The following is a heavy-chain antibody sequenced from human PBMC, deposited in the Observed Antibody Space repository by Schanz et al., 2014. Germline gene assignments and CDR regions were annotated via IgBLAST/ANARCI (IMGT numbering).Heavy chain of an antibody. D-gene: IGHD3-3*01. J-gene: IGHJ4*02. V-gene: IGHV1-18*01. CDR3: ARDRRFFDRDDLYYFDS. CDR1: GYTFTSYG. Sequence: QVQLVQSGAEVKRPGASVKVSCKASGYTFTSYGISWVRQAPGQGLEWVGWISVYTGNTKYGQKVQGRVTMTADTSTNTAYMELRSLRSDDTAVYYCARDRRFFDRDDLYYFDSWGQGTLVTVSS. CDR2: ISVYTGNT.